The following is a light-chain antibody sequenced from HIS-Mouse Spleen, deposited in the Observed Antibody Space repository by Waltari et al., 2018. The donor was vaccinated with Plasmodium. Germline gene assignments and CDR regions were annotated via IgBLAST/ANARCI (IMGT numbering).Light chain of an antibody. CDR3: QQLNSYPLT. CDR2: AAS. J-gene: IGKJ4*01. Sequence: DIQLTQSQSFLSASVGDRVTIPGRASQGISSYLAWYQQKPGKAPKLLIYAASTLQSGVPSSFSGSGSGTEFTLTISSLQPEDFATYYCQQLNSYPLTFGGGTKVEIK. V-gene: IGKV1-9*01. CDR1: QGISSY.